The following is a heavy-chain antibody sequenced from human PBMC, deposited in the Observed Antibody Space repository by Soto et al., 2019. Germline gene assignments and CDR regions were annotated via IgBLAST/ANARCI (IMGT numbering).Heavy chain of an antibody. Sequence: QVQLQESGPGLVKPSQTLSLTCTVSGGSISSGGYYWSWIRQHPGKGLEWMGYIYYSGSTYYNPSLKSXXTXAXXTSKDQFSLKLSPVTAADTAVYYCAVSRDGYSMDVWGQGTTVTVSS. CDR1: GGSISSGGYY. V-gene: IGHV4-31*03. J-gene: IGHJ6*02. CDR3: AVSRDGYSMDV. CDR2: IYYSGST. D-gene: IGHD2-2*01.